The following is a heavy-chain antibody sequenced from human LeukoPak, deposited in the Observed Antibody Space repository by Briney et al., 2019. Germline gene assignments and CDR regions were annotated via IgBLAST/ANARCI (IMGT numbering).Heavy chain of an antibody. V-gene: IGHV1-69*04. CDR2: IIPLLGIA. CDR1: GGTFSSYT. D-gene: IGHD1-14*01. J-gene: IGHJ6*01. CDR3: ARDPRIALDYYYYGMDV. Sequence: SVKVSCKASGGTFSSYTISWVRQAPGQGLEWMGGIIPLLGIAHYAQKFQGRVTITADKSTSTAYMELSSLRSEDTAVYYCARDPRIALDYYYYGMDVRGQGTTVTVSS.